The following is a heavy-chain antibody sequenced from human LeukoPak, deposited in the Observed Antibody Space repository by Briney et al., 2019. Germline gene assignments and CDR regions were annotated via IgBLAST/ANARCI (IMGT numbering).Heavy chain of an antibody. J-gene: IGHJ4*02. D-gene: IGHD6-6*01. Sequence: PSETLCLTCTVSGGSISSYYWSWIRQPPGKGLEWIGYIYYSGSTNYNPSLKSRVTISVDTSKNQFSLKLSSVTAADTAVYYCARDAGSSAGYYFDYWGQGTLVTVSS. CDR2: IYYSGST. CDR1: GGSISSYY. V-gene: IGHV4-59*01. CDR3: ARDAGSSAGYYFDY.